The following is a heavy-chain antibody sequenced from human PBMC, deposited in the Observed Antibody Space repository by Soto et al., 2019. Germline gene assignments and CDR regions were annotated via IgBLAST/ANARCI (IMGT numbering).Heavy chain of an antibody. Sequence: PGGSLRLSCTASGFIFHTYNMNWVRQTPGKGLEWVSSISPNSGYVYYADSMKGRFTISRDNAKNSLYLQMNSLRAEDTAVYYCAREGISCSSSSCDLDHWGQGTPVTVSS. V-gene: IGHV3-21*01. CDR2: ISPNSGYV. CDR1: GFIFHTYN. D-gene: IGHD2-2*01. J-gene: IGHJ4*02. CDR3: AREGISCSSSSCDLDH.